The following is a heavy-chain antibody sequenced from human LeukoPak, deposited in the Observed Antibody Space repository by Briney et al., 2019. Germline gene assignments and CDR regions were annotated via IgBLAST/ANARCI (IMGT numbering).Heavy chain of an antibody. Sequence: SETLSLTCTVSGGSISSYYWSWIRQPPGKGLEWIGYIYYSGSTYYNPSLKSRVTISVDTSKNQFSLKLSSVTAADTAVYYCASVYCRSTSCWFDYWGQGTLVTVSS. CDR1: GGSISSYY. D-gene: IGHD2-2*01. J-gene: IGHJ4*02. CDR3: ASVYCRSTSCWFDY. V-gene: IGHV4-59*08. CDR2: IYYSGST.